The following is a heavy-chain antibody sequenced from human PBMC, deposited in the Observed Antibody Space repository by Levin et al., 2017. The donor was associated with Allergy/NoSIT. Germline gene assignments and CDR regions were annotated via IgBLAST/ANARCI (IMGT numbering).Heavy chain of an antibody. Sequence: SVKVSCKASGGTFTNHAISWVRKAPGQGLEWMGGIIAMFGTPKYAQMFQDRVTITADKSTSTAHMEVSRLRSEDTAVYYCATVFNYYDSERGPYGMDVWGQGTTVTVSS. CDR1: GGTFTNHA. V-gene: IGHV1-69*06. D-gene: IGHD3-16*01. CDR3: ATVFNYYDSERGPYGMDV. CDR2: IIAMFGTP. J-gene: IGHJ6*02.